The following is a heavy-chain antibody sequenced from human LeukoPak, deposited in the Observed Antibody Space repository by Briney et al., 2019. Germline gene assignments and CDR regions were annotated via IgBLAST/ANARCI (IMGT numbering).Heavy chain of an antibody. V-gene: IGHV1-69*01. CDR3: ARIPPTYDFWSGMEY. Sequence: PLFGSTTYARKFQDRITMTADESTTTAYMELRSLRSEDTAVYYCARIPPTYDFWSGMEYWGQGTLVTVSS. J-gene: IGHJ4*02. D-gene: IGHD3-3*01. CDR2: PLFGST.